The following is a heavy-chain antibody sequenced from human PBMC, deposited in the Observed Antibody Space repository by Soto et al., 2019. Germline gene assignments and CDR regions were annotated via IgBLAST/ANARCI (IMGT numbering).Heavy chain of an antibody. CDR3: ARDFGYSSGPWYFDC. CDR1: GFNFSSYS. J-gene: IGHJ4*02. V-gene: IGHV3-21*01. D-gene: IGHD6-19*01. CDR2: ISSSSSYI. Sequence: GRPLRLSSAASGFNFSSYSMNWVRQAPRKGLEWVSSISSSSSYIYYADSVKGRCTISRDGAKNSLYLQMNSLRADDTAVYSGARDFGYSSGPWYFDCWGQGTRVTVSS.